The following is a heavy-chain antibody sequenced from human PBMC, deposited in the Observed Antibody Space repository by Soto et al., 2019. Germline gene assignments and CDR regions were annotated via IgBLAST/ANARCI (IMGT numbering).Heavy chain of an antibody. Sequence: GASVKVSCKASGGTFSSYAISWVRQAPGQGLEWMGGIIPIFGTANYAQKLQGRVTMTTDTSTSTAYMELRSLRSDDTAVYYCARAVGYYYGMDVWGQGTTVTVSS. CDR1: GGTFSSYA. D-gene: IGHD2-15*01. J-gene: IGHJ6*02. CDR2: IIPIFGTA. V-gene: IGHV1-69*05. CDR3: ARAVGYYYGMDV.